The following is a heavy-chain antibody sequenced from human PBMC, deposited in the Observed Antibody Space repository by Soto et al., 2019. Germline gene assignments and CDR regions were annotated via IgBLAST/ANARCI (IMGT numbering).Heavy chain of an antibody. Sequence: GGSLRLSCAASGSSFSYYGMHWARQAPGKGLEWVAVILYDGTTEYYADSVKGRFTISRDNAKNSLYLQMNSLRAEDTALYYCASGIVGATTYGMDVWGQGTTVTVSS. CDR1: GSSFSYYG. J-gene: IGHJ6*02. CDR3: ASGIVGATTYGMDV. D-gene: IGHD1-26*01. V-gene: IGHV3-30*03. CDR2: ILYDGTTE.